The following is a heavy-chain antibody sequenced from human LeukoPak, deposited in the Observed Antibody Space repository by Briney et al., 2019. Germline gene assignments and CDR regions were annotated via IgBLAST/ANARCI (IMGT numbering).Heavy chain of an antibody. CDR2: INPGGGST. CDR1: GYTFTSYY. CDR3: ASKDSSGWYEET. Sequence: VSVKVSCKASGYTFTSYYIHWVRQAPGQGLEWMGVINPGGGSTSYAQKFQGRVTMTRDTSTSTVYMELSSLRSEDTAVYYCASKDSSGWYEETWGQGTLVTVSS. J-gene: IGHJ5*02. V-gene: IGHV1-46*01. D-gene: IGHD6-19*01.